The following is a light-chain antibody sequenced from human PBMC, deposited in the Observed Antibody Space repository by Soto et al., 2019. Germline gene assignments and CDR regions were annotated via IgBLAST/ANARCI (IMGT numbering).Light chain of an antibody. CDR3: QQRSNWPPIT. CDR1: QSINRY. V-gene: IGKV3-11*01. Sequence: EIVLTQSPATLSLSPGERATLSCRASQSINRYLAWYQQKPGQAPRLLIYYASNRAAGIPARFSGSGSGTAFTLTISSLEPEDFAVYYCQQRSNWPPITFGQGTRLE. J-gene: IGKJ5*01. CDR2: YAS.